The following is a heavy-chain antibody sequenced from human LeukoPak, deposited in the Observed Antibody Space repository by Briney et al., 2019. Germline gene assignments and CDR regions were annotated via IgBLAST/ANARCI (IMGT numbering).Heavy chain of an antibody. J-gene: IGHJ4*02. CDR1: GGSISSYY. V-gene: IGHV4-59*12. CDR3: AREYRGGYADFDY. D-gene: IGHD1-26*01. Sequence: PSETLSLTCTVSGGSISSYYWSWIRQPPGKGLEWIGYIYYSGSTNYNPSLKSRVTISVDTSKNQFSLKLSSVTAADTAVYYCAREYRGGYADFDYWGQGTLVTVSS. CDR2: IYYSGST.